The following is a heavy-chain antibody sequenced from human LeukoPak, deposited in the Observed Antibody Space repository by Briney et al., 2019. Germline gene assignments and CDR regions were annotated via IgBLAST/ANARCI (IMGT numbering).Heavy chain of an antibody. V-gene: IGHV4-30-2*01. J-gene: IGHJ4*02. CDR2: IYHSGST. CDR1: GGSISSGGYY. D-gene: IGHD3-10*01. Sequence: PSETLSLTCTVSGGSISSGGYYWSWIRQPPGKGLEWIGYIYHSGSTYYNPSLKSRVSISVDTSNNQFSLRSTSATAADTAMYYCARGRFAELLFDIWGQGTLVTVSS. CDR3: ARGRFAELLFDI.